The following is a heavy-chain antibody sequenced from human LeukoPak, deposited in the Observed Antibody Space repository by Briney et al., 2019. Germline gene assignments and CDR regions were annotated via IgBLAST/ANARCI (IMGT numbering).Heavy chain of an antibody. CDR1: GYTFTNYY. CDR3: ARLGWFGEFQLPNFDY. Sequence: ASVKVSCKASGYTFTNYYIHWVRQAPGQGLEWMGWINLNSGDTNYAQKFQGRVTMTRDTSISTAYMELSSLRSDDSAVYYCARLGWFGEFQLPNFDYWGQGTLVTVSS. D-gene: IGHD3-10*01. V-gene: IGHV1-2*02. J-gene: IGHJ4*02. CDR2: INLNSGDT.